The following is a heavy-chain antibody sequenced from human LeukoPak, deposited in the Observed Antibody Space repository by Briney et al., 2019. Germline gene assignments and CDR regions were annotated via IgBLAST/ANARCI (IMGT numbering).Heavy chain of an antibody. J-gene: IGHJ6*02. CDR2: NFFHDGTT. CDR1: GYSFNSHH. D-gene: IGHD3-10*01. V-gene: IGHV1-46*02. CDR3: ARDSGNYHYDMDV. Sequence: ASVKVSCTTSGYSFNSHHVHWVRQAPGQGVDWMGINFFHDGTTSNTQKFPGRLTMTRDTSTSTVYMELSSLRSEDTAVYYCARDSGNYHYDMDVRGQGTTVIVSS.